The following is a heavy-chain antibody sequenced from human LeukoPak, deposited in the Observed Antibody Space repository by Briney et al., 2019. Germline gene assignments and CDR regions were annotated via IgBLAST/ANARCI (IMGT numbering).Heavy chain of an antibody. V-gene: IGHV3-9*01. Sequence: GRSLRLSCAASGFTFDDYAMHWVRQAPGKGLEWVSGISWNSGSIGYADSVKGRFTISRDNAKNSLYLQMDSLRAEDTALYYCAKADHVTGTTNFDYWGQGTLVTVSS. CDR3: AKADHVTGTTNFDY. CDR2: ISWNSGSI. CDR1: GFTFDDYA. D-gene: IGHD1-1*01. J-gene: IGHJ4*02.